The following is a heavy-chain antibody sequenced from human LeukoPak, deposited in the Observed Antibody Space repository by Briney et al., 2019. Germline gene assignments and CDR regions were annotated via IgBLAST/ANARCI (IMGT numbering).Heavy chain of an antibody. Sequence: KPSETLSLTCTVSGGSISGYYWSWIRQPPGKGLECIGYIYYSGSTNYNPSLKSRVTISVDRSKNQFSLKLTSVTAADTAVYYCARDFRYQLPPSDYYMDVWGKGTTVTVSS. CDR1: GGSISGYY. J-gene: IGHJ6*03. CDR3: ARDFRYQLPPSDYYMDV. CDR2: IYYSGST. D-gene: IGHD2-2*01. V-gene: IGHV4-59*12.